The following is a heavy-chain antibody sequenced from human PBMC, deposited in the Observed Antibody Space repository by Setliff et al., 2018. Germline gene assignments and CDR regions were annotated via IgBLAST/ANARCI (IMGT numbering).Heavy chain of an antibody. CDR2: ISAYNGNT. CDR3: VRDRYSFVVPPEEAWFDP. D-gene: IGHD2-2*01. CDR1: GYTFSNFG. J-gene: IGHJ5*02. V-gene: IGHV1-18*01. Sequence: ASVKVSCKASGYTFSNFGFSWVRQAPGQGLEWMGWISAYNGNTNYAQRLRGRVTMTTDTSTNTAYMELRSLTSDDTAIYYCVRDRYSFVVPPEEAWFDPWGQGTLVTVSS.